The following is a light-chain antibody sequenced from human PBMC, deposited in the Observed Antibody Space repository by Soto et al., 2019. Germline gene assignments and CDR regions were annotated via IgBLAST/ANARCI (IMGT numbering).Light chain of an antibody. Sequence: ETVMTQSPATLSVSPGERVTLSCRASQSVGGSLAWYRQKPGQAPSLLVYGASTRATGIPARFSGSGSGTDFTLTISSLEPEDFAVYYCQQRSDWPLTFGGGTKVDIK. CDR1: QSVGGS. CDR3: QQRSDWPLT. V-gene: IGKV3-11*01. J-gene: IGKJ4*01. CDR2: GAS.